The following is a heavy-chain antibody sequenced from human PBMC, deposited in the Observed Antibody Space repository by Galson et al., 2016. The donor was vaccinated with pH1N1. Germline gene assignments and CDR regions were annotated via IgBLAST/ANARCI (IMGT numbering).Heavy chain of an antibody. CDR2: INLKTGAT. V-gene: IGHV1-2*02. J-gene: IGHJ4*01. D-gene: IGHD1-26*01. Sequence: SVKVSCKASGHIFSDYYLHWVRQAPGQGLEWMGWINLKTGATKYTQKFVGRVSMTRDTSINTVYMELTSLTSDDSAVYYCATARRVRAATGEYWGQGTLVTVSS. CDR1: GHIFSDYY. CDR3: ATARRVRAATGEY.